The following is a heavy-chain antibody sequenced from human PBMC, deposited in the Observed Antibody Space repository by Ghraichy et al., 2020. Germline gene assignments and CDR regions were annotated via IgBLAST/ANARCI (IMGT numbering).Heavy chain of an antibody. D-gene: IGHD2-2*01. J-gene: IGHJ3*02. Sequence: ASVKVSCKASGYTFTTYAMHWVRQAPGQRLEWMGWINAGNGNTKYSQKFQGRVTITRDTSASTAYMELSTLRSEDTAVYYCATRGTYCSTTTCSSATDIWGQGTMVTVSS. CDR3: ATRGTYCSTTTCSSATDI. CDR1: GYTFTTYA. V-gene: IGHV1-3*01. CDR2: INAGNGNT.